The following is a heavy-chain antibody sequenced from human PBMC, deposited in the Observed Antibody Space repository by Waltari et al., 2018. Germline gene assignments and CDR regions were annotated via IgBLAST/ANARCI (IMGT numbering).Heavy chain of an antibody. CDR3: AKEVYYGLDV. J-gene: IGHJ6*02. CDR2: ISYDGSNK. Sequence: QAQLVESGGGVVQPGRSLRLSCAASGFPFSSTGLEWVRQAPGKGLEGVAIISYDGSNKYDAASVKGRFTISIDNSKNTLYLEMNSLRAEDTAVYYCAKEVYYGLDVWGRGTTVTVSS. CDR1: GFPFSSTG. V-gene: IGHV3-30*18.